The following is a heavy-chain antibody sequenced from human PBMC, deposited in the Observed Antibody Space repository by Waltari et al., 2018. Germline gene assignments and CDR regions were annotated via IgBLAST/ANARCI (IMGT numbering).Heavy chain of an antibody. CDR1: GGSMTSGADY. J-gene: IGHJ6*03. V-gene: IGHV4-61*08. Sequence: QVQLQESGPRLVKPSETLSLTCTISGGSMTSGADYWSWIRQPPGKGLEWIGYIYYSGSTNYNPSLKSRVTISVDTSKNQFSLKLSSVTAADTAVYYCARMYGSRFSYYYYYYMDVWGKGTTVTVSS. D-gene: IGHD3-10*01. CDR3: ARMYGSRFSYYYYYYMDV. CDR2: IYYSGST.